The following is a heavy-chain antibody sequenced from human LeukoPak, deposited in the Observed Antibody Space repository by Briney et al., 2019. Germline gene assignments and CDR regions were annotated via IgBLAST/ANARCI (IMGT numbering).Heavy chain of an antibody. CDR2: IYPRDGST. Sequence: ASVKVSCKPSGYTFTSNYIHWVRQAPGQGLEWMGMIYPRDGSTSYAQKFQGRVTVTRDTSTSTVHMELSGLRSEDTAVYYCARDQEGFDYWGEGTLVTVSS. CDR1: GYTFTSNY. V-gene: IGHV1-46*01. J-gene: IGHJ4*02. CDR3: ARDQEGFDY.